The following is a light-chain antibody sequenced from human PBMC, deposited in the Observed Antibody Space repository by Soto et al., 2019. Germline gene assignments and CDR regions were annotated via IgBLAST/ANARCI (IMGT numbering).Light chain of an antibody. CDR1: SSDVGGYKY. Sequence: QSALTQPRSVSGSPGQSVTISCTGTSSDVGGYKYVSWYQQHPGKAPKLMIYDVSKRPSGVPDRFSGSKSGNTASLTISGLQAEDEADYYCCSYAGKYYVFGTGTKVTV. J-gene: IGLJ1*01. CDR2: DVS. V-gene: IGLV2-11*01. CDR3: CSYAGKYYV.